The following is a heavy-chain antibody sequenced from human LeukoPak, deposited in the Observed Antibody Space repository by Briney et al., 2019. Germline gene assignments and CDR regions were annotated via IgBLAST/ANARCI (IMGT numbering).Heavy chain of an antibody. CDR3: VRDLELAHYVSSGYAY. D-gene: IGHD3-22*01. CDR2: INSDGSTT. CDR1: GFTFGSYW. V-gene: IGHV3-74*01. Sequence: TGGSLRLSCAASGFTFGSYWMHWVRQAPGKGLVWVSRINSDGSTTDHADSVKGRFTISRDNAKNTLFLQMNSLRAEDTAVYYCVRDLELAHYVSSGYAYWGQGTLVTVSS. J-gene: IGHJ4*02.